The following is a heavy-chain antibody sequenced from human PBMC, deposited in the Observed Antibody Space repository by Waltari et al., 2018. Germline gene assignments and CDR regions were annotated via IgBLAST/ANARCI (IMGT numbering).Heavy chain of an antibody. J-gene: IGHJ6*03. Sequence: EVQLVESGGGLVQPGRSLRLSCAASGFTFDDYAMHWVRQAPGKGLEWVSGINWNSGSIGYADSVKGRVTISRDNAKNSLYLQMNSLRAEDTALYYCAKDSGSSYYYYMDVWGKGTTVTVSS. CDR1: GFTFDDYA. D-gene: IGHD1-26*01. CDR3: AKDSGSSYYYYMDV. CDR2: INWNSGSI. V-gene: IGHV3-9*01.